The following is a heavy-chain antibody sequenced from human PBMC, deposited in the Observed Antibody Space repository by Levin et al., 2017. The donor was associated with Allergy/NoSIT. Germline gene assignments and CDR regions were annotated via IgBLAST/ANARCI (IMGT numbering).Heavy chain of an antibody. CDR2: ISSSSSYT. V-gene: IGHV3-11*05. CDR1: GFTFSDYY. J-gene: IGHJ6*03. D-gene: IGHD5-12*01. CDR3: ARAHSGYDYRQYYDYYMDV. Sequence: PGGSLRLSCAASGFTFSDYYMSWIRQAPGKGLEWVSYISSSSSYTNYADSVKGRFTISRDNAKNSLYLQMNSLRAEDTAVYYCARAHSGYDYRQYYDYYMDVWGKGTTVTVSS.